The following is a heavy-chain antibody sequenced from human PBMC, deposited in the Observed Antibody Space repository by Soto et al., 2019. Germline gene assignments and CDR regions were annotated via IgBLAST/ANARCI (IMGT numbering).Heavy chain of an antibody. J-gene: IGHJ4*02. CDR1: GDPISSSSYY. CDR3: TSRGSGSSFDY. CDR2: ISNTGTT. D-gene: IGHD3-10*01. V-gene: IGHV4-39*01. Sequence: QLQLEESGPGLVKPSETLPLTCTVSGDPISSSSYYWGWIRQTPGKGLEWIGNISNTGTTFYNPSLNPRVTISVDTTTHHFSHSLMSVPAADTAVYYCTSRGSGSSFDYWGQGPLLTVSS.